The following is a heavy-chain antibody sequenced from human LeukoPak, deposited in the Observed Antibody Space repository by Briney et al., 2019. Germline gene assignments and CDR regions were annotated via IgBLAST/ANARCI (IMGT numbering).Heavy chain of an antibody. J-gene: IGHJ4*02. CDR1: GDSISSGSYY. V-gene: IGHV4-30-2*01. CDR2: IYHSGST. CDR3: ARDLDGDYVWVY. Sequence: SQTLSLTCTVSGDSISSGSYYWSWIRQPPGKGLEWIGYIYHSGSTYYNPSLKSRVTISVDRSKNQFSLKLSSVTAADTAVYYCARDLDGDYVWVYWGQGTLVTVSS. D-gene: IGHD4-17*01.